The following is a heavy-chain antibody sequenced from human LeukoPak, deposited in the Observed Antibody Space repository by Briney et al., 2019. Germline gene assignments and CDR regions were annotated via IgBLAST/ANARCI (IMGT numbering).Heavy chain of an antibody. D-gene: IGHD6-13*01. CDR2: ISWNSGSI. J-gene: IGHJ4*02. CDR1: GFTFDDYA. V-gene: IGHV3-9*01. Sequence: GRSLRLSCAASGFTFDDYAMHWVRQAPGKGLEWASGISWNSGSIGYADSVKGRFTISRDNAKNSLYLQMNSLRAEDTALYYCAKGGYSSTQNYFDYWGQGTLVTVSS. CDR3: AKGGYSSTQNYFDY.